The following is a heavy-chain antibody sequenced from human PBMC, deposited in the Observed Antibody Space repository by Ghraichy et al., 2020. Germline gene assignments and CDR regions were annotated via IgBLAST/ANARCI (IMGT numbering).Heavy chain of an antibody. D-gene: IGHD4-23*01. CDR1: GFTFSSYA. CDR3: AKGQSRATAITPLDY. CDR2: ISGSSANI. J-gene: IGHJ4*02. V-gene: IGHV3-23*01. Sequence: GGSLRLSCAASGFTFSSYAMIWVRQAPGKGLEWVSVISGSSANIYYADSLEGRFIISRDNSKNTVYLQMNSLRAEDTAVYYCAKGQSRATAITPLDYWGQGTLVTVSS.